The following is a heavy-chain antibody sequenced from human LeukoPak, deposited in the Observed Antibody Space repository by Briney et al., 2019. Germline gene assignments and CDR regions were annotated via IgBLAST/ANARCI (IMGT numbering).Heavy chain of an antibody. V-gene: IGHV4-34*01. CDR2: INHSGST. CDR1: GGSLSGYY. D-gene: IGHD6-13*01. CDR3: ASLSSSYSFDY. Sequence: PSETLSLTCAVYGGSLSGYYWSWIRQPPGKGLEWIGEINHSGSTNYNPSLKSRVTISVDTSKNQFSLKLSSVTAADTAVYYCASLSSSYSFDYWGQGTLATVSS. J-gene: IGHJ4*02.